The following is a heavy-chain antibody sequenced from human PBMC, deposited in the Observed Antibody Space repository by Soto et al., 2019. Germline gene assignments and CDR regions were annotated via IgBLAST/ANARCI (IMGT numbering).Heavy chain of an antibody. CDR1: GDSFSSSA. V-gene: IGHV1-69*01. D-gene: IGHD3-22*01. CDR2: IIPLFAAP. CDR3: AILTTSGYYPPFDD. J-gene: IGHJ4*02. Sequence: QVQLVQSGAEVKKPGSSVKVSCKASGDSFSSSAITWVRQAPGQGLEWMGGIIPLFAAPHYARRFQDRVTITADESTSTAYMELSSLRSEDTAVYYCAILTTSGYYPPFDDWGQGTLVTVSS.